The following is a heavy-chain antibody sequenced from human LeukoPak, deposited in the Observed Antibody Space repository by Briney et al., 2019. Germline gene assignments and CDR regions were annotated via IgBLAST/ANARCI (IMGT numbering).Heavy chain of an antibody. CDR1: GGSFSGYY. D-gene: IGHD2-2*01. CDR3: ARTSSTSPGGGYYFDY. CDR2: INHSGST. V-gene: IGHV4-34*01. J-gene: IGHJ4*02. Sequence: SSETLSLTCAVYGGSFSGYYWSWIRQPPGKGLEWIGEINHSGSTNYNPSLKSRVTISVDTSKNRFSLKLSSVTAADTAVYYCARTSSTSPGGGYYFDYWGQGTLVTVSS.